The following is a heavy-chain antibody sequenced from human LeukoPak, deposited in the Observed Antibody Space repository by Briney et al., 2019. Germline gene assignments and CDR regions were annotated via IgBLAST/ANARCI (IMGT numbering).Heavy chain of an antibody. V-gene: IGHV3-9*01. J-gene: IGHJ4*02. Sequence: GRSLRLSCAASGFTFDDYAMHWVRQAPGKGLEWVSGISWNSGSIGYADSVKGRFTISRDNAKNSLYLQKNSLRAEDTALYYCAKDTHSGSYQLFDYWGQGTLVTVSS. D-gene: IGHD1-26*01. CDR1: GFTFDDYA. CDR2: ISWNSGSI. CDR3: AKDTHSGSYQLFDY.